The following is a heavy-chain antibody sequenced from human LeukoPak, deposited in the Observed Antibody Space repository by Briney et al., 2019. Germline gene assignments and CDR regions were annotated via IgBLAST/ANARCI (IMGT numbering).Heavy chain of an antibody. CDR2: ISQSGST. CDR3: ARHNDYNLDY. V-gene: IGHV4-4*02. J-gene: IGHJ4*02. CDR1: GGSISSANW. Sequence: PSGTLSLTCAVSGGSISSANWWSWVRQPPGKGLEWIGEISQSGSTNYNPSLKSRLTISADRSKNEFSLRLTSVTSADTAVYYCARHNDYNLDYWGQGTLVTVSS. D-gene: IGHD5-24*01.